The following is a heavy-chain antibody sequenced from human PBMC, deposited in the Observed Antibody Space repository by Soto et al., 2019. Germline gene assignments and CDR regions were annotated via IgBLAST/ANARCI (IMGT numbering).Heavy chain of an antibody. J-gene: IGHJ6*02. V-gene: IGHV4-30-4*01. CDR1: GGSISSGDYY. CDR3: ARERAPGAPDPVYGMDV. Sequence: QVQLQESGPGLVKPSQTLSLTCTVSGGSISSGDYYWSWIRQPPGKGLEWIGYIYYSGSTYYNPSLKNRVTISVDPSKTQFSLKLSSVTAADTAVYYCARERAPGAPDPVYGMDVWGQGTTVTFSS. CDR2: IYYSGST. D-gene: IGHD3-10*01.